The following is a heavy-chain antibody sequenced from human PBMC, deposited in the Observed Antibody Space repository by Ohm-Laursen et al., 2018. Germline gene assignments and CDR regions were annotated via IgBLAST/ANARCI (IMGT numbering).Heavy chain of an antibody. CDR3: ARGSCTSSASAFDM. CDR2: ISGSGDST. Sequence: SLRLSCAASGFPFSIHAMGWVRQAPGKGLEWVSGISGSGDSTYYADSVKGRFTISRDNSKNTVYLQMNSLRVEDTAVYYCARGSCTSSASAFDMWGQGTMVTVSS. D-gene: IGHD2-2*01. J-gene: IGHJ3*02. V-gene: IGHV3-23*01. CDR1: GFPFSIHA.